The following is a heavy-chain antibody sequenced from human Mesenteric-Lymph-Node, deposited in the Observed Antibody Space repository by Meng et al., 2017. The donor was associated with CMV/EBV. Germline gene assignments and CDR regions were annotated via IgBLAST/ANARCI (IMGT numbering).Heavy chain of an antibody. CDR2: INPKSGDT. V-gene: IGHV1-2*02. Sequence: ASVKVSCKASGYSFTGYYIHWVRQAPGQGLEWMGWINPKSGDTKYAQKLQGRVTMTRDTSISTAYMELSRLRSDDTAVYYCARDLEDGYNQNNYYYYGMDVWGQGTTVTVSS. D-gene: IGHD5-24*01. CDR3: ARDLEDGYNQNNYYYYGMDV. J-gene: IGHJ6*02. CDR1: GYSFTGYY.